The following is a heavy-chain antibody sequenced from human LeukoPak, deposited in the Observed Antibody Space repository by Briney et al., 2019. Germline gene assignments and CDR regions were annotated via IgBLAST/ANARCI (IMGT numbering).Heavy chain of an antibody. CDR3: ARDGYSSSWYYFDY. Sequence: GGSLRLSCAASGFTFSSYAMHWVRQASGKGLEWVAVISYDGSNKYYADSVKGRFTISRDNSKNTLYLQMNSLRAEDTAVYYCARDGYSSSWYYFDYWGQGTLVTVSS. CDR2: ISYDGSNK. CDR1: GFTFSSYA. J-gene: IGHJ4*02. V-gene: IGHV3-30*04. D-gene: IGHD6-13*01.